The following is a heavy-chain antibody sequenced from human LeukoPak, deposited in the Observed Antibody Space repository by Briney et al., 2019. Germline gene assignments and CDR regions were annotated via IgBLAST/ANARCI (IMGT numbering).Heavy chain of an antibody. D-gene: IGHD3-16*01. Sequence: SETLSLTYTVSGGSISSYYWSWIRQPPGKGLEWIGYTYYSGTTNYNPSLKSRVTISVDTSKNQFSLKLSSVTAADTAVYYCARGERYDYVWGTHDYWGQGTLVTVSS. CDR1: GGSISSYY. CDR3: ARGERYDYVWGTHDY. J-gene: IGHJ4*02. V-gene: IGHV4-59*01. CDR2: TYYSGTT.